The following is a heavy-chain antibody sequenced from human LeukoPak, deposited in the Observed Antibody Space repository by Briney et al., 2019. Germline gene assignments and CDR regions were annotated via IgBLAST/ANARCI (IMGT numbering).Heavy chain of an antibody. CDR3: ARADHDSSGYYGAFDI. J-gene: IGHJ3*02. D-gene: IGHD3-22*01. Sequence: GGSLRLSCAASGFTFSTYSMNWVRQAPGKGLEWVSYISSSSSTIYYADSVRGRISISRDNVKNSLYLQMNSLRDEDTAVYYCARADHDSSGYYGAFDIWGQGTMVTVSS. CDR2: ISSSSSTI. V-gene: IGHV3-48*02. CDR1: GFTFSTYS.